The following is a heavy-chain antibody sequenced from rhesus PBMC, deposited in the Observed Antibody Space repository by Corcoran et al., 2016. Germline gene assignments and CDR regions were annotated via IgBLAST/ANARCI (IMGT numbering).Heavy chain of an antibody. CDR3: ARHVPAAGIFDY. J-gene: IGHJ4*01. CDR1: GYSISSGYY. D-gene: IGHD6-25*01. CDR2: IRGSSGST. Sequence: QVQLQESGPGLVKPSETLSLTCAVSGYSISSGYYWGWLRQPPGKGLEYIVYIRGSSGSTYYNPSLKSRVTISIDTSKNQFSLKLSSVTAADTAVYYCARHVPAAGIFDYWGQGVLVTVSS. V-gene: IGHV4-99*01.